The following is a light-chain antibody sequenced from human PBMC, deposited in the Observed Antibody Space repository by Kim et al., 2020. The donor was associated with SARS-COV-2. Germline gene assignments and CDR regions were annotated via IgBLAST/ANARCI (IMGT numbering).Light chain of an antibody. CDR3: QRYGSSPLVS. J-gene: IGKJ2*01. CDR2: GAS. CDR1: QSVSSY. V-gene: IGKV3-20*01. Sequence: WSPGERATLSCRASQSVSSYLAWYQQKPGQAPRLLIYGASIRATGIPDRFSGSGSGTDFTLTIYNLQPEDSAVYFCQRYGSSPLVSFGQGTKLEI.